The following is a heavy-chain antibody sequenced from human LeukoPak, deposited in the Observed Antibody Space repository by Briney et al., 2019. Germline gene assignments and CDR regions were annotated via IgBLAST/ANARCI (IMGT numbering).Heavy chain of an antibody. Sequence: SETLSLTCTVSGGSISDYYWSWIRQPAGKGLEWLGRIYTSGSTKYNPSLESRVTMSVDTSKNQFSLKLSFVTAADTAVYYCARVGSGYDYFDYWGQGTLVTVSS. CDR3: ARVGSGYDYFDY. J-gene: IGHJ4*02. D-gene: IGHD3-22*01. V-gene: IGHV4-4*07. CDR1: GGSISDYY. CDR2: IYTSGST.